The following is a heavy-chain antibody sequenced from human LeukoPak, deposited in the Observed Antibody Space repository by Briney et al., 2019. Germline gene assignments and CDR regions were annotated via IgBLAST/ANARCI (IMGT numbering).Heavy chain of an antibody. V-gene: IGHV1-2*02. D-gene: IGHD1-26*01. CDR2: INPNSGGT. CDR1: GYTFTGYY. Sequence: ASVKVSCKASGYTFTGYYMHWVRQAPGQGLEWMGWINPNSGGTNYAQKFQGRVTMTRDTSISTAYMELSRLGSDDTAVYYCARDPGGSYPDYYFDYWGQGTLVTVSS. CDR3: ARDPGGSYPDYYFDY. J-gene: IGHJ4*02.